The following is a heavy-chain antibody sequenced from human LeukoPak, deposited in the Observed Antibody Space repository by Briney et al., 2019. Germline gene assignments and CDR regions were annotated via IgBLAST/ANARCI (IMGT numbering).Heavy chain of an antibody. CDR2: IIPILGIA. V-gene: IGHV1-69*04. D-gene: IGHD3-22*01. CDR3: ARVEYYDSSGSSYYYYGMDV. CDR1: GGTFSSYA. Sequence: ASVKVSCKASGGTFSSYAISWVRQAPGQGLEWMGRIIPILGIANYAQKFQGRVTITADKSTSTAYMELSSLRSEDTAVYYCARVEYYDSSGSSYYYYGMDVWGQGTTVTVSS. J-gene: IGHJ6*02.